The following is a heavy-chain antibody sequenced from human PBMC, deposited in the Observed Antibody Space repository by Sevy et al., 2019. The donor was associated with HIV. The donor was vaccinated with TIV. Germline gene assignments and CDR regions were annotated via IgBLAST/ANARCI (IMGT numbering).Heavy chain of an antibody. D-gene: IGHD3-9*01. CDR1: GGSISSSSYY. CDR2: IYYSGST. CDR3: ARLLNYDILTGMGTNFDY. V-gene: IGHV4-39*01. J-gene: IGHJ4*02. Sequence: SETLSLTCTVSGGSISSSSYYWGRIRQPPGKGLEWIGSIYYSGSTYYNPSLKSRVTISVDTSKNQFSLKLSSVTAADTAVYYCARLLNYDILTGMGTNFDYWGQGTLVTVSS.